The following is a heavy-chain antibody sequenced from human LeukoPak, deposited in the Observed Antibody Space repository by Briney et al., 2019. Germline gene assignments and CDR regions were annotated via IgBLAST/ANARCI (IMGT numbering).Heavy chain of an antibody. J-gene: IGHJ6*03. Sequence: GGSLRLSCAASGFTFSSNGMNWVRQAPGKGLEWVSYISATGGTIYYADSVKGRFTISRDNSKNTLYLQMNSLRAEDTAVYYCARGSELRFLEWPGGDYMDVWGKGTTVTVSS. CDR3: ARGSELRFLEWPGGDYMDV. CDR2: ISATGGTI. V-gene: IGHV3-48*01. CDR1: GFTFSSNG. D-gene: IGHD3-3*01.